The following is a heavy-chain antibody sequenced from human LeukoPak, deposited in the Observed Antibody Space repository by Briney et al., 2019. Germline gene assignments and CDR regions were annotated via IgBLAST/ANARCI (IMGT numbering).Heavy chain of an antibody. Sequence: GASVKVSCKXSGGTFSNYVISWVRQAPRQGLEWMGGIIPIFGTANYAQKFQGRVTITTDESTSTAYMELSSLRSEDTAVYFCARRFGMATTGYYFDYWGQGTLVTVSS. CDR1: GGTFSNYV. D-gene: IGHD5-12*01. J-gene: IGHJ4*02. V-gene: IGHV1-69*05. CDR2: IIPIFGTA. CDR3: ARRFGMATTGYYFDY.